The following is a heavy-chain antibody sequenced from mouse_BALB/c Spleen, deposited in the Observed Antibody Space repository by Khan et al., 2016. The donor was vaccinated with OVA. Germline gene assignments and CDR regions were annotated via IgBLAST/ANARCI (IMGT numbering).Heavy chain of an antibody. CDR2: INPSAGYT. J-gene: IGHJ2*01. Sequence: QVQLQQSGAELAKPGASVKMSCKASGYTFTSYWMHWVKQRPGQGLEWIGYINPSAGYTDYNQKFKDKATLTADKSSSTAYMQLNSLTSEDSAVYYCARERIDYWGQGTTLTVSS. V-gene: IGHV1-7*01. CDR3: ARERIDY. CDR1: GYTFTSYW.